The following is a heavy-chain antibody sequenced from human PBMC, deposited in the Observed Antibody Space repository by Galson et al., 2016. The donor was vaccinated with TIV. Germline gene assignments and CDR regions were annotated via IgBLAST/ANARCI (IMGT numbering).Heavy chain of an antibody. V-gene: IGHV3-66*02. Sequence: SLRLSCAASGFLVSNKFMNWVRQAPGKGLEWVSIIYRNGDTYYTDAMEGRFTISRDNSKDTLYLQMNNLRAEDTAVYYCAKINYQFLLSDAFDIWGQGTMVTVSS. J-gene: IGHJ3*02. CDR1: GFLVSNKF. D-gene: IGHD2-15*01. CDR3: AKINYQFLLSDAFDI. CDR2: IYRNGDT.